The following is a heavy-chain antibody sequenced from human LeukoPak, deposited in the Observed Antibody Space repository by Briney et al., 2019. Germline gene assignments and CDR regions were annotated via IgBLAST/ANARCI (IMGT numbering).Heavy chain of an antibody. CDR1: GGSISSNNYF. J-gene: IGHJ4*02. V-gene: IGHV4-39*01. Sequence: SETLSLTCTVSGGSISSNNYFWGGIRQPQGRGLEWIGSIYDSGSTYYNPSLKSRVTISVDTSKNQFSLKLNPVTAADTAMYYCQSRFLEWLLDYWGQGTLVTVSS. D-gene: IGHD3-3*01. CDR3: QSRFLEWLLDY. CDR2: IYDSGST.